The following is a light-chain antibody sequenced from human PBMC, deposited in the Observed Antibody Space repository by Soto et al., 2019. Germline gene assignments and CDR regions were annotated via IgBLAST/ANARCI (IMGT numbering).Light chain of an antibody. V-gene: IGLV2-8*01. CDR3: TSYTGDDFTFV. J-gene: IGLJ1*01. CDR1: SSDIGTYDY. CDR2: EVS. Sequence: QSVLTQPPSASGSLGQSVTISCTGTSSDIGTYDYVSWYQQHPGRAPKLIIFEVSKRPLGVPDRFSGSKSGNTASLIVSGLQPDDEAEYHCTSYTGDDFTFVFGTGTQLTVL.